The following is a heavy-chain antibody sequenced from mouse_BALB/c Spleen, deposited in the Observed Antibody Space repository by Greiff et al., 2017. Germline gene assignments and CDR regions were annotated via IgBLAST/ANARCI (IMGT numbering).Heavy chain of an antibody. J-gene: IGHJ3*01. CDR1: GYTFSSYW. Sequence: VQLQQSGAELMKPGASVKISCKATGYTFSSYWIEWVKQRPGHGLEWIGEILPGSGSTNYNEKFKGKATFTADTSSNTAYMQLSSLTSEDSAVYYCARRPYYYGRAWFAYWGQGTLVTVSA. CDR3: ARRPYYYGRAWFAY. CDR2: ILPGSGST. D-gene: IGHD1-1*01. V-gene: IGHV1-9*01.